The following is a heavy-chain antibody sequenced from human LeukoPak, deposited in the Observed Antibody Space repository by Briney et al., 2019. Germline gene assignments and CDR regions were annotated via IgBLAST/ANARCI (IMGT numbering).Heavy chain of an antibody. D-gene: IGHD3-3*01. CDR3: ARRFLIPFDY. J-gene: IGHJ4*02. Sequence: XETLSLTCTVSGGSISSSSYYWGWIRQPPGKGLEWIGTIYYSGSTYYNPSLKSRVTISVDTSTNQFSLKLSSVTAADTAVYFCARRFLIPFDYWGQGTLVTVSS. V-gene: IGHV4-39*01. CDR1: GGSISSSSYY. CDR2: IYYSGST.